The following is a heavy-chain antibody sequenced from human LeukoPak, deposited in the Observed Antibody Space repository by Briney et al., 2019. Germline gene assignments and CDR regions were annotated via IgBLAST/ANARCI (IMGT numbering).Heavy chain of an antibody. CDR1: GGTFSSYA. D-gene: IGHD5-18*01. Sequence: SVKVPCKASGGTFSSYAISWVRQAPGQGLEWMGGIIPIFGTANYAQKFQGRVTITADESTGTAYMELSSLRSEDTAVYYCARDLYSFDAFDIWGQGTMVTVSS. CDR2: IIPIFGTA. J-gene: IGHJ3*02. CDR3: ARDLYSFDAFDI. V-gene: IGHV1-69*13.